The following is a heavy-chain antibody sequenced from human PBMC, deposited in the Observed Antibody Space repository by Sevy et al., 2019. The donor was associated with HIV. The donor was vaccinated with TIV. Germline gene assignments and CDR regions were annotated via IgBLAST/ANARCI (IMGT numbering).Heavy chain of an antibody. J-gene: IGHJ4*02. CDR3: AKDIVKLPPSLIGRGRPDY. Sequence: GGFLRLSCAASGFTFGVYDMYWVRQTPGKGLEWVAFISSDGNSKNYVDSVKGRFTISLDNSGNILYLRMESLRADDTALSHCAKDIVKLPPSLIGRGRPDYWGQGTLVTVSS. D-gene: IGHD2-15*01. V-gene: IGHV3-30*02. CDR1: GFTFGVYD. CDR2: ISSDGNSK.